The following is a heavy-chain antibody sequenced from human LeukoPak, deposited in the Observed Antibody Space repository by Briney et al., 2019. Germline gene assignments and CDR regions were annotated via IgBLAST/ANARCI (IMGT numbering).Heavy chain of an antibody. CDR2: KYYSGSA. CDR1: GVSVIDGRYY. V-gene: IGHV4-31*03. CDR3: ATPYCSSISCLDVFNM. J-gene: IGHJ3*02. D-gene: IGHD2-2*01. Sequence: KPSETLSLTCSVSGVSVIDGRYYWTWIRQHPGKGLEWIGYKYYSGSAKYNPSLKSRLTISIDTSKNQFSLHLSSVTAADTATYYCATPYCSSISCLDVFNMSGQGTRVTVSS.